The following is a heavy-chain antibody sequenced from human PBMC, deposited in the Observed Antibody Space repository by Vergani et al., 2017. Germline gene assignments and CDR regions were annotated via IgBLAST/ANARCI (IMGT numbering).Heavy chain of an antibody. CDR3: ARDRDLAGDYLLDY. CDR1: GGTSTSQT. CDR2: INVVFHTT. D-gene: IGHD4-17*01. Sequence: QVLLVQSGSEVKKPGSSVKVSCEDSGGTSTSQTFSWVRQAPGQGLEWMGGINVVFHTTNYAQNFQGRVTITADESRSTAYMELTSLTSEDTALYFCARDRDLAGDYLLDYWGQGTLVIVSS. V-gene: IGHV1-69*01. J-gene: IGHJ4*02.